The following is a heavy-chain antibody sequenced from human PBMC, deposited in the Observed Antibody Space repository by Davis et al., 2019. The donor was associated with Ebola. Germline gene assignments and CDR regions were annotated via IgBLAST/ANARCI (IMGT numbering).Heavy chain of an antibody. CDR3: ARGGVRGMDV. V-gene: IGHV4-59*01. CDR1: GGSISSYY. J-gene: IGHJ6*02. Sequence: MPSETLSPTCTVSGGSISSYYWSWIRQPPGKGLEWIGYIYYSGSTNYNPSLKSRVTISVDTSKNQFSLKLSSVTAADTAVYYCARGGVRGMDVWGQGTTVTVSS. CDR2: IYYSGST.